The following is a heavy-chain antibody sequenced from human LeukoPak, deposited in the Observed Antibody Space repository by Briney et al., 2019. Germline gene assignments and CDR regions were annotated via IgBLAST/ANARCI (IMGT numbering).Heavy chain of an antibody. J-gene: IGHJ5*02. CDR2: VSGSGGRT. V-gene: IGHV3-23*01. CDR3: AKDRWELLHRGWFDP. Sequence: GGSLRLSCAASGFTFSSYAMSWVRQAPGKGLEWVSAVSGSGGRTYYADSVKGRCTISRDNSKNTLYLQMISLRAEDTAVYYCAKDRWELLHRGWFDPWGQGTLVTVSS. D-gene: IGHD1-26*01. CDR1: GFTFSSYA.